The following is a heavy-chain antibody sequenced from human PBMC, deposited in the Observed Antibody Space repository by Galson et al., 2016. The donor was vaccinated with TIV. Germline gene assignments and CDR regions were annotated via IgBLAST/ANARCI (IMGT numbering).Heavy chain of an antibody. J-gene: IGHJ6*02. D-gene: IGHD2-2*01. CDR1: GYSIASGYF. Sequence: ETLSLTCTVSGYSIASGYFWGWIRQPPGKGLEWLGNMHESGSSYYNPSLKSRLTISVDTSKNQFSLKLRSVTAADSAVYYCARACTSTTCRIYYYGMDVWGQGTTVTVTS. V-gene: IGHV4-38-2*02. CDR3: ARACTSTTCRIYYYGMDV. CDR2: MHESGSS.